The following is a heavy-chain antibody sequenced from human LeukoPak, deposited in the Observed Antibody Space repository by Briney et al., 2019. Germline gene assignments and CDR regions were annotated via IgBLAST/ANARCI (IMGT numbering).Heavy chain of an antibody. CDR3: AGTSYYDILSGYSGHFDY. Sequence: SETLSLTCTVSGDSISSNSYYWSWIRQPAGKGLEWIGRIYTSGSTNYNPSLKSRVTISVDTSKNQFSLTLSSVTTADTAVYYCAGTSYYDILSGYSGHFDYWGQGTLVTVSS. CDR2: IYTSGST. D-gene: IGHD3-9*01. V-gene: IGHV4-61*02. J-gene: IGHJ4*02. CDR1: GDSISSNSYY.